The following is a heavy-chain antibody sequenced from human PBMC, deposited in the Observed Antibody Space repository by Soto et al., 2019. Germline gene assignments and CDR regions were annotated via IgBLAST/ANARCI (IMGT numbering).Heavy chain of an antibody. Sequence: PGGSLRLSCAASGFTFGDHTMHWVRQAPGKGLEWVSLINWNGKTSYYADSVKGRFTISRDNSKRSLHLQMNSLRIEDTALYYCVKDFPGYKGFDDRGQGTPVTVSS. CDR2: INWNGKTS. J-gene: IGHJ4*02. CDR1: GFTFGDHT. D-gene: IGHD1-1*01. V-gene: IGHV3-43*01. CDR3: VKDFPGYKGFDD.